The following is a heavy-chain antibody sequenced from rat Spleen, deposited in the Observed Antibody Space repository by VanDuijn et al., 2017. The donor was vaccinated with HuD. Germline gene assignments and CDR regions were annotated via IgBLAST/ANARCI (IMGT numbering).Heavy chain of an antibody. D-gene: IGHD1-12*02. CDR1: GFTFSDYY. V-gene: IGHV5-25*01. Sequence: EVQLVESGGGLVQPGRSMKLSCAASGFTFSDYYMAWVRQAPKKGLEWVASITSGGGNTYYRDSVKGRFTISRDNAKNTLYLQMDSLKSEDTATYYCATDTFYDGTYYPGGFDYWGQGVMVTVSS. CDR2: ITSGGGNT. J-gene: IGHJ2*01. CDR3: ATDTFYDGTYYPGGFDY.